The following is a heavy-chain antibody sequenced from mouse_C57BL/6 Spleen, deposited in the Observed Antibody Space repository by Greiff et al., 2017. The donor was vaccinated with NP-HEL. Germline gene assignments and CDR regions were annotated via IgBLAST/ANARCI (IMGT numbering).Heavy chain of an antibody. V-gene: IGHV1-42*01. J-gene: IGHJ3*01. Sequence: VQLQQSGPELVKPGASVKISCKASGYTFTGYYMNWVKQSPEKSLEWIGEINPSTGGTTYTQKFKAKATLTVDKSSSTAYMQLKSLTSEDSAVYYCARDGSSPAWFAYWGKGTLVTVSA. CDR3: ARDGSSPAWFAY. D-gene: IGHD1-1*01. CDR1: GYTFTGYY. CDR2: INPSTGGT.